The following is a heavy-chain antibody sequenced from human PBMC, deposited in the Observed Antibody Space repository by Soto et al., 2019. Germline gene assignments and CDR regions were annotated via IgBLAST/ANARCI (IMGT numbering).Heavy chain of an antibody. J-gene: IGHJ4*02. V-gene: IGHV3-48*02. CDR3: AREARDIVLMVYPDY. D-gene: IGHD2-8*01. CDR2: ISSSSSTI. CDR1: GFTFSSYS. Sequence: GGSLRLSCAASGFTFSSYSMNWVRQAPGKGLEWVSYISSSSSTIYYADSVKGRFTISRDNAKNSLYLQMNSLRDEDTAVYYCAREARDIVLMVYPDYWGQGTLVTVSS.